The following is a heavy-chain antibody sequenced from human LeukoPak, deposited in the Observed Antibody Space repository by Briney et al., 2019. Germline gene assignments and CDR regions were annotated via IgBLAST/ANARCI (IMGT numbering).Heavy chain of an antibody. Sequence: SQTLSLTCTVSGGTISSGSYYWSWIRQPAGKGLEWIGRIYTSGSTNCNPSLKSRVTISVDTSKNQFSLKLSSVTAADTAVYYCARGLDYDVPGNWFDPWGQGTLVTVSS. D-gene: IGHD3/OR15-3a*01. J-gene: IGHJ5*02. CDR3: ARGLDYDVPGNWFDP. CDR1: GGTISSGSYY. CDR2: IYTSGST. V-gene: IGHV4-61*02.